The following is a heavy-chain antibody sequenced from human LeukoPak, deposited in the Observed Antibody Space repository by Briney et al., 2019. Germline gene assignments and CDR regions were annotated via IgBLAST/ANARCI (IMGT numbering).Heavy chain of an antibody. Sequence: GGSLRLSRAASGFTFSSYEMNWVRQAPGKGLEWISYITSSGSTIYYADSVKGRFTISRDNAKNSLYLQMNSLRAEDTAVYYCARDADFASGWYGGWFDPRGQGTLVTVSS. V-gene: IGHV3-48*03. CDR2: ITSSGSTI. CDR3: ARDADFASGWYGGWFDP. CDR1: GFTFSSYE. D-gene: IGHD6-19*01. J-gene: IGHJ5*02.